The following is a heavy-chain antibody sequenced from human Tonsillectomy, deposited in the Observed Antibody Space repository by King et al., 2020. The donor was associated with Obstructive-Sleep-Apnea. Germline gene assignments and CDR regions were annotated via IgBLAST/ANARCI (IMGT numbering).Heavy chain of an antibody. CDR1: GFTFSDYN. CDR3: ARAAVATIGTY. Sequence: VKLVESGEGWVQPGGSLRLSCAASGFTFSDYNMNWVRRAPGKGLEWVSYISFSSTTIFYSDSVRGRFTISRDNAKNSLYLQMNSLRAEDTAVYYCARAAVATIGTYWGQGTLVTVSS. J-gene: IGHJ4*02. D-gene: IGHD5-12*01. CDR2: ISFSSTTI. V-gene: IGHV3-48*04.